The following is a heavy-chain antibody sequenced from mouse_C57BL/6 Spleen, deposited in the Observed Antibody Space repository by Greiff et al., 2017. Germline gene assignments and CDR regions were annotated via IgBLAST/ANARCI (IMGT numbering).Heavy chain of an antibody. D-gene: IGHD1-1*01. CDR1: GFNIKDYY. V-gene: IGHV14-1*01. J-gene: IGHJ2*01. CDR2: IDPEDGDT. CDR3: TTPYYYCSSSFDY. Sequence: VQLQQSGAELVRPGASVKLSCTASGFNIKDYYMHWVKQRPEQGLEWIGRIDPEDGDTEYAPKFQGKATMTADTSSNTAYLQLSSLTSEDTAVYYCTTPYYYCSSSFDYWGQGTTLTVSS.